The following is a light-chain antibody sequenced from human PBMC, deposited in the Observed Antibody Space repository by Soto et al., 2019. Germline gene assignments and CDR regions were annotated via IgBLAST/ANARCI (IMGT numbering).Light chain of an antibody. Sequence: EIVVTQSPGTLSLSPGERATLSCRASQSVSSSYLAWYQQKPGQAPRLLIYGASSRATGIPDRFSGSGSGTAFTLTINRLEPEDFAVYYCQQYGSSPQTFXQGTKVDIK. J-gene: IGKJ1*01. CDR1: QSVSSSY. CDR2: GAS. CDR3: QQYGSSPQT. V-gene: IGKV3-20*01.